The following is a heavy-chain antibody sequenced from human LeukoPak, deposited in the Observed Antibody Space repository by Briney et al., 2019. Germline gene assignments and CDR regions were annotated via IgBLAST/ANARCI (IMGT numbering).Heavy chain of an antibody. D-gene: IGHD3-22*01. V-gene: IGHV3-11*04. Sequence: GGSLRLSCAASGFTFSDYYMSWIRQAPGKGLEWVSYISSSGSTIYYADSVKGRFTISRDNAKNSLYLQMNSLRAEDTAVYYCARDYTASSGYYYELDYWGQGTLVTVSS. CDR1: GFTFSDYY. CDR2: ISSSGSTI. CDR3: ARDYTASSGYYYELDY. J-gene: IGHJ4*02.